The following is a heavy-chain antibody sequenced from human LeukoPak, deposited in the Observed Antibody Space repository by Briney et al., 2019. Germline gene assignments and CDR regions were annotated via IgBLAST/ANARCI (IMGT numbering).Heavy chain of an antibody. J-gene: IGHJ4*02. CDR3: ARHRHSSSWYKFDY. V-gene: IGHV4-39*01. Sequence: SETLSLTCTVSGGSISSSSYYWGWIRQPPGKGLEWIGSIYYSGSTNYNPSLKSRVTISVDTSKNQFSLKLSSVTAADTAVYYCARHRHSSSWYKFDYWGQGTLVTVSS. D-gene: IGHD6-13*01. CDR2: IYYSGST. CDR1: GGSISSSSYY.